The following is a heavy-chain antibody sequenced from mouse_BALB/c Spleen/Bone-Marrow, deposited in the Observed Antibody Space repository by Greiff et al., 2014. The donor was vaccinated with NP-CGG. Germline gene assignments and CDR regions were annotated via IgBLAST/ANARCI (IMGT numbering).Heavy chain of an antibody. CDR3: ARSFGSSYWYFDV. V-gene: IGHV5-9-2*01. J-gene: IGHJ1*01. CDR1: GFTFSSYG. CDR2: ISGGGSYT. D-gene: IGHD1-1*01. Sequence: DVKLVESGGGLVKPGGSLKLSCAASGFTFSSYGMSWVRQTPEKRLEWVATISGGGSYTYFSDSVKGRFTISRDNAKNNLNLQMSSLRSEDTALYYCARSFGSSYWYFDVWGAGTTVTVSS.